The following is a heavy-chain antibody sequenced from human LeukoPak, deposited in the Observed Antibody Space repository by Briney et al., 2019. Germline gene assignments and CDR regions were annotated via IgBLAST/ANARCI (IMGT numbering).Heavy chain of an antibody. J-gene: IGHJ4*02. D-gene: IGHD2-2*01. Sequence: GGSLRLSCAASGFTFSSYAMSWVRQAPGKGLEWVSAISGSGGSTYCADSVKGRFTISRDNSKNTLCLQMNSLRAEDTAVYYCATRGGRYCSSTSCYPTSGYYFDYWGQGTLVTVSS. CDR1: GFTFSSYA. CDR2: ISGSGGST. V-gene: IGHV3-23*01. CDR3: ATRGGRYCSSTSCYPTSGYYFDY.